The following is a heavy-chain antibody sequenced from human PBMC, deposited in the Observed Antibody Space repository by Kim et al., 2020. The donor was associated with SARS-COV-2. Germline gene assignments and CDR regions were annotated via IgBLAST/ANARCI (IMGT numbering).Heavy chain of an antibody. CDR3: ARALSDILTGYPPGDAFDI. J-gene: IGHJ3*02. CDR1: GGSISSGDYY. Sequence: SETLSLTCTVSGGSISSGDYYWSWIRQPPGKGLEWIGYIYYSGSTYYNPSLKSRVTISVDTSKNQFSLKLSSVTAADTAVYYCARALSDILTGYPPGDAFDIWGQGTMVTVSS. CDR2: IYYSGST. V-gene: IGHV4-30-4*01. D-gene: IGHD3-9*01.